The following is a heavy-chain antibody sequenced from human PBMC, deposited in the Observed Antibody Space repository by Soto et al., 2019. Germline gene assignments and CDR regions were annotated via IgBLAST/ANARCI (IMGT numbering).Heavy chain of an antibody. CDR2: IIPILGIA. CDR1: GGAFSIYT. V-gene: IGHV1-69*02. CDR3: AWAPGIAAAGRNNWFDP. D-gene: IGHD6-13*01. Sequence: ASVNVSCKAAGGAFSIYTISWVRQAPGQGLEWMGRIIPILGIANYAQKFQGRVTITADRSTSTAYMELSSLRSEDTAVYYCAWAPGIAAAGRNNWFDPWGQGTLVTVSS. J-gene: IGHJ5*02.